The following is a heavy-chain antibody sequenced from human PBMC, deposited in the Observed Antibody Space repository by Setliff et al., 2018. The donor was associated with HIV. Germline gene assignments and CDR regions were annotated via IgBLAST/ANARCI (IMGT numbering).Heavy chain of an antibody. CDR2: IYTSGST. D-gene: IGHD3-10*01. CDR3: ARDQGSGSYSWFDP. J-gene: IGHJ5*02. V-gene: IGHV4-4*07. Sequence: SETLSLTCTVSGGSISSYYWSWIRQPAGKGLEWIGRIYTSGSTNYNPSLKSRVTMSVDTSKNQFSLKLSSVTAADTAVYYCARDQGSGSYSWFDPWGQGTLVTVSS. CDR1: GGSISSYY.